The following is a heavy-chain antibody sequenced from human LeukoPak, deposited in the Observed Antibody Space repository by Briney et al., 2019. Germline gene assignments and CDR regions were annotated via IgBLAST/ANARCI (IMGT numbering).Heavy chain of an antibody. D-gene: IGHD4-17*01. Sequence: NPSETLSLTCGVSGASLDDYYWSWVRQTPGKGLEWLGEINHSGYTNDSPSLKSRVTLSIDTSRKQFSLNLRSVTVADAGIYYCTRMTTGHDYWGQGTLVTVSS. CDR1: GASLDDYY. CDR2: INHSGYT. CDR3: TRMTTGHDY. J-gene: IGHJ4*02. V-gene: IGHV4-34*01.